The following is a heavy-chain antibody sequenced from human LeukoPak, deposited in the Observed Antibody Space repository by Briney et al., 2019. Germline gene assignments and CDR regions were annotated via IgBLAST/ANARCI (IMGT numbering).Heavy chain of an antibody. CDR3: ASTTYYYDSSGYSFDY. CDR1: GFTFSSYA. CDR2: ISGSGGST. J-gene: IGHJ4*02. D-gene: IGHD3-22*01. V-gene: IGHV3-23*01. Sequence: GGSLRLSCAASGFTFSSYAMSWVRQAPGKGLEWVSAISGSGGSTYYADSVKGRFTIPRDNSKSTLYLQMNSLRAEDTAVYYCASTTYYYDSSGYSFDYWGQGTLVTVSS.